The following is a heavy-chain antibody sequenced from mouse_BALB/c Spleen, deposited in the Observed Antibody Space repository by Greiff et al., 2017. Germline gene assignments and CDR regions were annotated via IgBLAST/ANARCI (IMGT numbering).Heavy chain of an antibody. CDR1: GYTFTDYY. CDR2: IYPGSGNT. D-gene: IGHD1-2*01. Sequence: QVQLKESGPELVKPGASVKISCKASGYTFTDYYINWVKQKPGQGLEWIGWIYPGSGNTKYNEKFKGKATLTVDTSSSTAYMQLSSLTSEDTAVYFCAPIHYYGPFAYWGQGTLVTVS. J-gene: IGHJ3*01. V-gene: IGHV1-84*02. CDR3: APIHYYGPFAY.